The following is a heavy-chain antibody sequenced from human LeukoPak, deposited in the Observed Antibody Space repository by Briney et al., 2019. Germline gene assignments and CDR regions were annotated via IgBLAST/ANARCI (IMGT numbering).Heavy chain of an antibody. Sequence: PGGSLRLSCAGSGITLSSYWMSWVRQAPGKGLEWVANIKQDASEKYFVDSLRGRFTISRDNAKNSLFLQMNSLRAEDTAVYYCVSDQGAFDMWGHGTMVTVSS. CDR1: GITLSSYW. V-gene: IGHV3-7*05. CDR3: VSDQGAFDM. J-gene: IGHJ3*02. CDR2: IKQDASEK.